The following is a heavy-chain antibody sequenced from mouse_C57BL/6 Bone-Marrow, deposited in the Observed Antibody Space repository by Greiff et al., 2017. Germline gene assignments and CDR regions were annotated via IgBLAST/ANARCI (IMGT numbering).Heavy chain of an antibody. CDR2: ISYDGSN. Sequence: EVQRVESGPGLVKPSQSLSLTCSVTGYSITSGYYWNWIRQFPGNKLEWMGYISYDGSNNYNPSLKNRISITRDTSKNQFFLKLNSVTTEDTATYYCARADYGSSYWYFDVWGTGTKV. CDR1: GYSITSGYY. CDR3: ARADYGSSYWYFDV. J-gene: IGHJ1*03. D-gene: IGHD1-1*01. V-gene: IGHV3-6*01.